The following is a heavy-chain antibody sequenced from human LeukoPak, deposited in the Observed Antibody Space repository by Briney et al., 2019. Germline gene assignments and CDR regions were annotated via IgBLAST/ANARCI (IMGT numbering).Heavy chain of an antibody. J-gene: IGHJ4*02. CDR3: ARGFGPTY. Sequence: GGSLRLSCAASGFTFRIYSMNWVRQAPGKGLEWVSYISSSGNTIYYADSVKGRFTTSRDNAKNSLYLQMNSLRVEDTAVYYCARGFGPTYWGQGTLVTVSS. D-gene: IGHD3-16*01. CDR1: GFTFRIYS. V-gene: IGHV3-48*04. CDR2: ISSSGNTI.